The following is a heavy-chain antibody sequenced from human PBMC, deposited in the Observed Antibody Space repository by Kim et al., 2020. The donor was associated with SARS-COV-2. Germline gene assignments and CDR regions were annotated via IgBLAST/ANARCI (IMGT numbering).Heavy chain of an antibody. Sequence: GGSLRLSCAASGFTFSDHYMDWVRQAPGKGLEWVGRTRNRANSYTTEYAASVKGRFTVSRDDSKNSVYLQMNSLKTEDTAVYYCVRGASAAPYNYYHGFDVWGQGTTVTVSS. J-gene: IGHJ6*02. CDR3: VRGASAAPYNYYHGFDV. CDR2: TRNRANSYTT. V-gene: IGHV3-72*01. D-gene: IGHD6-13*01. CDR1: GFTFSDHY.